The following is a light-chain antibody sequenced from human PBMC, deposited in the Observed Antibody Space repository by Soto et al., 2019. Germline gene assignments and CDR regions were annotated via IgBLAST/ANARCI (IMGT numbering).Light chain of an antibody. CDR1: QGISSY. CDR2: AAS. V-gene: IGKV1-9*01. Sequence: IQLTQYQSSLSSSVGDRVTITCRASQGISSYLAWYQQKPGKAPKLLIYAASTLQSGVPSRFSGSGSGTDFTLTISSLQPEDFATYYCQQLNSYPLPFGGGTNVDIK. J-gene: IGKJ4*01. CDR3: QQLNSYPLP.